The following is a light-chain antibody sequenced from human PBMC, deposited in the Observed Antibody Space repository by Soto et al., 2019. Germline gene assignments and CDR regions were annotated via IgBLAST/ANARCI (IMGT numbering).Light chain of an antibody. CDR1: HSVSSNY. Sequence: EIVLTQSPGTLSLSPGERATLSCRASHSVSSNYLAWYQQKSGQAPRLLMYGASTRATGIPDRFSGSGSGKDFTLTISRLEPEDFAVYYCQHYGSSPPYTFGQGTKLEIK. J-gene: IGKJ2*01. V-gene: IGKV3-20*01. CDR3: QHYGSSPPYT. CDR2: GAS.